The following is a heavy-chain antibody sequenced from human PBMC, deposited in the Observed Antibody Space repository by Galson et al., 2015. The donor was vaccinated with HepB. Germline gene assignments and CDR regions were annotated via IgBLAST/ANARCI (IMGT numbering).Heavy chain of an antibody. J-gene: IGHJ5*02. CDR3: ARVARYCGAASCYGWLDP. V-gene: IGHV3-74*01. D-gene: IGHD2-2*01. CDR2: INTDGTFL. Sequence: SLRLSCAASGFIFSNYWMHWVRQTPGKGPVWISRINTDGTFLSYADSVKGRFTISRDNAKNTLYLQMNSLRAEDTAVYYCARVARYCGAASCYGWLDPWGQGTQVTVTS. CDR1: GFIFSNYW.